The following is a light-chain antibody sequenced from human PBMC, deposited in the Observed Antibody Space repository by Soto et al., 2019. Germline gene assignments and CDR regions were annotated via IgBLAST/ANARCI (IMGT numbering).Light chain of an antibody. Sequence: IVLTQSPGTLSLTTGESATLSCRASQSVSKNLAWYQHKPGQGPRLVIYDASDRATGIPARFSGTGSGTDFTLTIVSLEPGDFAVYYCQQRSDWSRTFGQGTRLEI. CDR2: DAS. V-gene: IGKV3-11*01. CDR1: QSVSKN. J-gene: IGKJ5*01. CDR3: QQRSDWSRT.